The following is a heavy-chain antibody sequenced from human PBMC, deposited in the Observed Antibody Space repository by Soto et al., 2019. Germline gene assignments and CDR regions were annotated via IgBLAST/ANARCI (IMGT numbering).Heavy chain of an antibody. CDR3: ARDWGGQPFDY. D-gene: IGHD3-16*01. CDR2: ISAYNGNT. CDR1: GYTFTSYG. V-gene: IGHV1-18*01. J-gene: IGHJ4*02. Sequence: QVQLVQSGAEVKKPGASVKVSCKASGYTFTSYGISWVRQAPGQGLEWMRWISAYNGNTNYAQKLQGRDTMTTDTPTSTAYMEWRSLRSDDTAGYYCARDWGGQPFDYWGQGTLVTVSS.